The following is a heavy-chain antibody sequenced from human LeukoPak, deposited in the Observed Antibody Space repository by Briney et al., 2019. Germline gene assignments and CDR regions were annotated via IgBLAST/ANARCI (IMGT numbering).Heavy chain of an antibody. CDR1: GYTFSTSG. CDR2: ISAYDGNT. J-gene: IGHJ5*02. CDR3: ARSRPWFDP. Sequence: GASVKVSCKASGYTFSTSGITWVRQAPGQGLEWMGWISAYDGNTNYAQKLQGRVTMTTDTSTGTAYMELRSLTSDDTAVYYCARSRPWFDPWGQGTLVTVSS. V-gene: IGHV1-18*01.